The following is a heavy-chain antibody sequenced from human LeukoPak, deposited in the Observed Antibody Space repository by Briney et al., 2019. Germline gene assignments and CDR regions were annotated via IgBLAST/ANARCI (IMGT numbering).Heavy chain of an antibody. V-gene: IGHV1-24*01. J-gene: IGHJ5*02. CDR1: GYTLTELS. D-gene: IGHD2-15*01. CDR2: FDPEDGET. CDR3: ATVNLGYCSGGSCYWFDP. Sequence: GASVKVSCKVSGYTLTELSMHWVRRAPGKGLEWMGGFDPEDGETIYAQKFQGRVTMTEDTSTDTAYMELSSLRSEDTAVYYCATVNLGYCSGGSCYWFDPWGQGTLVTVSS.